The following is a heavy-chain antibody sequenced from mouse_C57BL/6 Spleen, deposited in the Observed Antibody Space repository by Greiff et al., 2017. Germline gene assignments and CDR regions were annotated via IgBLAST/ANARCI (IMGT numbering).Heavy chain of an antibody. Sequence: QVQLQQPGAELVMPGASVKLSCKASGYTFTSYWMHWVKQRPGQGLEWIGEIDPSDSYTNYNQKFKGKSTLTVDKSSSTAYMQLSSLTSEDSAVYYCARYYYDYDAAMDYWGQGTSVTVSS. CDR3: ARYYYDYDAAMDY. CDR1: GYTFTSYW. J-gene: IGHJ4*01. V-gene: IGHV1-69*01. CDR2: IDPSDSYT. D-gene: IGHD2-4*01.